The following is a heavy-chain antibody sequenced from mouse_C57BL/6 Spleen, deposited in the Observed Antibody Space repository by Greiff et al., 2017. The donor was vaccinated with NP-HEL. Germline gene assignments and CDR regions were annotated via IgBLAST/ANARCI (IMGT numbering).Heavy chain of an antibody. CDR1: GYTFTSYW. Sequence: VQLQQSGAELVKPGASVKLSCKASGYTFTSYWMHWVKQRPGQGLEWIGMIHPNSGSTNYNEKFKSKATLTVDKSSSTAYMQLSSLTSEDSAVYYCARCDYDEGYWYFDVWGTGTTVTVSS. D-gene: IGHD2-4*01. J-gene: IGHJ1*03. CDR2: IHPNSGST. V-gene: IGHV1-64*01. CDR3: ARCDYDEGYWYFDV.